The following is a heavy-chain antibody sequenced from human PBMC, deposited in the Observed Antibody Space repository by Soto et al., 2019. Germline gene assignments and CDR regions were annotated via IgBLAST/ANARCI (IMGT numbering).Heavy chain of an antibody. D-gene: IGHD7-27*01. V-gene: IGHV4-30-4*01. Sequence: TLSLTCTVSSGSISSVEYQWSWIRQAPDKGLEWIEHIYDGGNTYSNPYLKSRITISIDTSKNQFSLKVSSVSDAVTAVYYCTRGPSGDKVDYWGQGTLVTVSS. J-gene: IGHJ4*02. CDR1: SGSISSVEYQ. CDR3: TRGPSGDKVDY. CDR2: IYDGGNT.